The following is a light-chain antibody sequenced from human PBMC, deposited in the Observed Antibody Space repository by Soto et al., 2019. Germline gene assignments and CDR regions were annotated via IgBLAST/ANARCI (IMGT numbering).Light chain of an antibody. CDR1: SSDVGAYNY. CDR3: SSYTGSDNLV. V-gene: IGLV2-8*01. CDR2: DVT. J-gene: IGLJ2*01. Sequence: QSALTQPPSASGSPGQSVTISCTGTSSDVGAYNYVSWYQQHPGKAPKLMNYDVTTRRSGVPDRFSGSKSRNTASLTVSGLQAEDEADYLCSSYTGSDNLVFGGGTMVTVL.